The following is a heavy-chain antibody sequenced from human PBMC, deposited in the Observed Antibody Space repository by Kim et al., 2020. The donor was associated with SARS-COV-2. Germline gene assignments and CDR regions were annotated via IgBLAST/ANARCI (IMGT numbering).Heavy chain of an antibody. CDR1: GYRFSSYA. Sequence: ASVNVSCKASGYRFSSYAMNWVRQAPGQGLEWMGWLNTNTGNPTYAQGFTGRFVFSLDTSVTTAYLQISSLKADDTAVYYCAREGGYSNCWNQATSWGQGTLVTVSS. J-gene: IGHJ5*02. CDR3: AREGGYSNCWNQATS. V-gene: IGHV7-4-1*02. CDR2: LNTNTGNP. D-gene: IGHD6-19*01.